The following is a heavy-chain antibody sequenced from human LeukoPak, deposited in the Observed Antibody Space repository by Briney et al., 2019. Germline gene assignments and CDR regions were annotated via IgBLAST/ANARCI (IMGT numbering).Heavy chain of an antibody. Sequence: SETLSLTCTVSGDSINSGSYYWSCIRQPAGKGLEWIGRIYASGNTYYNPSLRSRVTMSIYTSKRQFSLNLSSVTAADTAVYYCARVQDSTIADAYFDCWGRGTLVIVSS. CDR1: GDSINSGSYY. CDR2: IYASGNT. D-gene: IGHD2-15*01. V-gene: IGHV4-61*02. CDR3: ARVQDSTIADAYFDC. J-gene: IGHJ4*02.